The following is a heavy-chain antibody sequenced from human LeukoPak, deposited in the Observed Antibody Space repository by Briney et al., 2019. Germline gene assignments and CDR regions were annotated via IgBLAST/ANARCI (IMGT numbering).Heavy chain of an antibody. CDR3: ARGRNSVYYFNVVAPSYFDY. CDR2: INPSGGST. J-gene: IGHJ4*02. D-gene: IGHD3-22*01. CDR1: GYTFTSYY. V-gene: IGHV1-46*01. Sequence: ASVKVSCKASGYTFTSYYMHWVRQAPGQGLEWMGIINPSGGSTGYAQKFQGRVTMTRDTSTSTVYMELSRLRSDDTAVYYCARGRNSVYYFNVVAPSYFDYWGQGTLVTVSS.